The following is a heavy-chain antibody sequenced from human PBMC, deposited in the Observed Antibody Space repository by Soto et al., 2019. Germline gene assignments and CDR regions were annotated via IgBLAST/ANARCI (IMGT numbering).Heavy chain of an antibody. Sequence: ASVKVSCKAPGYTFTSYGISWVRQAPGQGLEWMGWISAYNGNTNYAQKLQGRVTMTTDTSTSTAYMELRSLRSDDTAVYYCARSKVLWDFWSGYYYGAVPRYGMDVWGQGTTVTVSS. V-gene: IGHV1-18*01. CDR1: GYTFTSYG. CDR2: ISAYNGNT. J-gene: IGHJ6*02. CDR3: ARSKVLWDFWSGYYYGAVPRYGMDV. D-gene: IGHD3-3*01.